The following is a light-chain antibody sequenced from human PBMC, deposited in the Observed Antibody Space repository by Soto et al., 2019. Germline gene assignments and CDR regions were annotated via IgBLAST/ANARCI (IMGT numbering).Light chain of an antibody. CDR3: QQRVNRVT. CDR2: GAS. V-gene: IGKV3D-20*02. Sequence: EIVLTQSPGTLSLSPGERATLSCRASQSVSSSYLAWYQQKPGQAPRLLIYGASSRATGIPDRFSGSGSGTDFTLTISSLESEDFAVYYCQQRVNRVTFGGGTKVDIK. CDR1: QSVSSSY. J-gene: IGKJ4*01.